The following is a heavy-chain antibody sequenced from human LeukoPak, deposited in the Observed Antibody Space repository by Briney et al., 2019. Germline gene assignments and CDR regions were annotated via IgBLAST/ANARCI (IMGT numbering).Heavy chain of an antibody. CDR1: GFTFSSYA. V-gene: IGHV3-23*01. J-gene: IGHJ5*02. Sequence: GGSLRLSCAASGFTFSSYAMSWVRQAPGKGLEWVSAISGSGGSTYYADSVKGRFTISRDNSKNTLYLQMNSLRAEDTAVYYCAKGAAGSSSWGRWFDPWGQGTLVTVSS. CDR2: ISGSGGST. CDR3: AKGAAGSSSWGRWFDP. D-gene: IGHD6-6*01.